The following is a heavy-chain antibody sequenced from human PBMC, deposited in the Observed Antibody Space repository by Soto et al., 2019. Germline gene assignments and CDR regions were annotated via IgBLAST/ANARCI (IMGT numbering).Heavy chain of an antibody. CDR2: TYYRSKWYN. CDR1: GDSVSSNSSA. J-gene: IGHJ1*01. Sequence: SQTRSLTVAISGDSVSSNSSAWNWIRQSPSRGLEWLGRTYYRSKWYNDYAVSVKSRITINPDTSKNQFSLQLNSVTPEDTAVYYCAREGYCSSTSCSYAEYFQHWGQGTLVTVSS. CDR3: AREGYCSSTSCSYAEYFQH. V-gene: IGHV6-1*01. D-gene: IGHD2-2*01.